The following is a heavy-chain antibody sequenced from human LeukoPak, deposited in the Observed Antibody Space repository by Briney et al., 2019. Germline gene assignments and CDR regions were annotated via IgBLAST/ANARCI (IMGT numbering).Heavy chain of an antibody. D-gene: IGHD3-10*01. CDR2: ISSSGSYI. J-gene: IGHJ4*02. Sequence: GGSLRLSCAVSGFTFSSYTMNWVRQTPGKGLEWVSSISSSGSYIYYADSVKGRFTISRDNVRNSLYLQMNSLRAEDTAVYYCASRLWFREGWGQGTLVTVSS. V-gene: IGHV3-21*01. CDR1: GFTFSSYT. CDR3: ASRLWFREG.